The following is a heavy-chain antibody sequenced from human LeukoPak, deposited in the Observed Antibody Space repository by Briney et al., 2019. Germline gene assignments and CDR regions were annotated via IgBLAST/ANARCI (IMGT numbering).Heavy chain of an antibody. CDR3: AFSSYYLQGNYYYMDV. J-gene: IGHJ6*03. CDR2: ISSSSSYI. Sequence: GGSLRLSCAASGFTFSNAWMNWVRQAPGKGLEWVSSISSSSSYIYYADSVKGRFTISRDNAKNSLYLQMNSLRAEDTAVYYCAFSSYYLQGNYYYMDVWGKGTTVTVSS. V-gene: IGHV3-21*01. D-gene: IGHD1-26*01. CDR1: GFTFSNAW.